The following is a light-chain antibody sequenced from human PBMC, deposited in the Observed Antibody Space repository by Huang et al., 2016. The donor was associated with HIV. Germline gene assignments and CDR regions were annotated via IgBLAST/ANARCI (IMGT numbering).Light chain of an antibody. CDR2: GAS. J-gene: IGKJ1*01. Sequence: EIVMRQSPATLSASPGERATLSCTASQSVSSNLAWYQQKPGQAPRLLIYGASTRATGIPARFSGSGSGTDFTLTISSLQSEDFAVYYCQQYNNWPQTFGQGTKVEI. CDR3: QQYNNWPQT. V-gene: IGKV3-15*01. CDR1: QSVSSN.